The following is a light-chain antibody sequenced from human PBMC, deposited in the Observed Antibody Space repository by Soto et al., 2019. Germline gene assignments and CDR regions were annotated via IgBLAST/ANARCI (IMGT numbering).Light chain of an antibody. V-gene: IGLV2-14*01. Sequence: QSALTQPASVSGSPGQSITISCSGTSSDIGTYNHVAWFQQFPGKTPKLVIYDVSNRPSGVSNRFSGSKSGNTASLTISGLQAEDEADYYCCSYAGSYTWVFGSGTKVTVL. CDR2: DVS. CDR1: SSDIGTYNH. J-gene: IGLJ1*01. CDR3: CSYAGSYTWV.